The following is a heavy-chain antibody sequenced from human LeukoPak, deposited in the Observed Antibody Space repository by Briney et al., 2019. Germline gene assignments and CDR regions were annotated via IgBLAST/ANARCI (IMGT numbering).Heavy chain of an antibody. CDR3: AKEGVTPFDY. Sequence: GGSLRLSCAASGITVSANSMSWVRQAPGKGLEWVSIIYSGGNTNYADSVKGRFTISRDNSENTVYLQMNSLRAEDTALYYCAKEGVTPFDYWGQGTLVTVSS. D-gene: IGHD3-10*01. CDR2: IYSGGNT. CDR1: GITVSANS. J-gene: IGHJ4*02. V-gene: IGHV3-66*01.